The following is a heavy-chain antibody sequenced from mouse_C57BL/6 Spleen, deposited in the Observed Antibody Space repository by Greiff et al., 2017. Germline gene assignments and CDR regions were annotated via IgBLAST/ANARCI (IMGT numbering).Heavy chain of an antibody. J-gene: IGHJ4*01. CDR1: GYTFTSYW. CDR3: ATIPGGYYAMDY. CDR2: IHPNSGST. V-gene: IGHV1-64*01. Sequence: VQLQQPGAELVKPGASVKLSCKASGYTFTSYWMHWVKQRPGQGLEWIGMIHPNSGSTNYNEKFKSKATLTVDKSSSTAYMQLSSLTSEDSAVYYCATIPGGYYAMDYWGQGTSVTVSS. D-gene: IGHD1-1*02.